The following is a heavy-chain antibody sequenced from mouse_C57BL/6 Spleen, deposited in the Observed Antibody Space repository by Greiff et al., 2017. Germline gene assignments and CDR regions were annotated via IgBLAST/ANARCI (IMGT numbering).Heavy chain of an antibody. CDR1: GYTFTDYY. J-gene: IGHJ2*01. CDR2: IFPGSGST. Sequence: VKVVESGPELVKPGASVKISCKASGYTFTDYYINWVKQRPGQGLEWIGWIFPGSGSTYYNEKFKGKATLTVDKSSSTAYMLLSSLTSEDSAVYFCARSGLGDYWGQGTTLTVSS. D-gene: IGHD4-1*01. V-gene: IGHV1-75*01. CDR3: ARSGLGDY.